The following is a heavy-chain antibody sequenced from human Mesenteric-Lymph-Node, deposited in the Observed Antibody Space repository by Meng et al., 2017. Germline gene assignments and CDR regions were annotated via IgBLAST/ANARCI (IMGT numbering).Heavy chain of an antibody. CDR3: ASSIAVAGLDY. V-gene: IGHV3-33*08. Sequence: LGGLGGGWVQPGGALRLSFAAFGLPFSSNGMHWVRQAPGKGLEWVAVIWYDGSNKYYADSVKGRFTISRDNSKNTLYLQMNSLRAEDTAVYYCASSIAVAGLDYWGQGTLVTVSS. CDR2: IWYDGSNK. D-gene: IGHD6-19*01. J-gene: IGHJ4*02. CDR1: GLPFSSNG.